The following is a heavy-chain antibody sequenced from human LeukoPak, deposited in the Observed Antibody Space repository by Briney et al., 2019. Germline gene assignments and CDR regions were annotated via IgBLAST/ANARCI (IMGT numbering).Heavy chain of an antibody. CDR2: INHSGST. CDR1: GGSFSGYY. V-gene: IGHV4-34*01. Sequence: SETLSLTCAVYGGSFSGYYWSWIRQPPGKGLEWIGEINHSGSTNYNPSLKSRVTISVDTSKNQFSLKLSSVTAADTAVYYCAREDWGQYDYVWGSYGFSWGQGTLVTVSS. J-gene: IGHJ4*02. CDR3: AREDWGQYDYVWGSYGFS. D-gene: IGHD3-16*01.